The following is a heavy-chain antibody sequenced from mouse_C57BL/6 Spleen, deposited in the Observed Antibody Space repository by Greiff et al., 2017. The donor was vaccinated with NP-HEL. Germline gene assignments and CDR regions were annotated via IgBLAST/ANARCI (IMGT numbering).Heavy chain of an antibody. V-gene: IGHV1-64*01. CDR1: GYTFTSYW. D-gene: IGHD1-2*01. CDR2: IHPNSGST. J-gene: IGHJ3*01. Sequence: QVQLQQPGAELVKPGASVKLSCKASGYTFTSYWMHWVKQRPGQGLEWIGMIHPNSGSTNYNEKFKSKATLTVDKSSSTAYMQLSSLTSEDSAVYYCAHEGSLLRSFAYWGQGTLVTVSA. CDR3: AHEGSLLRSFAY.